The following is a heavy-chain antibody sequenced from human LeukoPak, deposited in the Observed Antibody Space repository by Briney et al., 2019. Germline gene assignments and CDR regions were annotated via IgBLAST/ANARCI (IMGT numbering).Heavy chain of an antibody. J-gene: IGHJ4*02. CDR3: ARDFSSGWTFDY. V-gene: IGHV3-7*01. Sequence: PGGSLRLSXAASGFTFRSYWMSWVRQAPGKGLEWVANIKQDGSEEYYVDSVKGRFTISRDNAKNSLYLQMNSLRAEDTAVYYCARDFSSGWTFDYWGQGTLVTVSS. CDR2: IKQDGSEE. CDR1: GFTFRSYW. D-gene: IGHD6-19*01.